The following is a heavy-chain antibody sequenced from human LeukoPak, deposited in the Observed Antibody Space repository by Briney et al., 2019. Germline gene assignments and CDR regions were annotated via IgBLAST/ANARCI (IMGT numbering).Heavy chain of an antibody. Sequence: KPGGSLRLSCAASGFTFSSYSMNWVRQAPGKGLGWVSSISSSSSYIYYADSVKGRFTISRDNAKNSLYQQMNSLRAEDTAVYYCARLGTVAGHTFDYWGQGTLVTVSS. CDR1: GFTFSSYS. J-gene: IGHJ4*02. CDR3: ARLGTVAGHTFDY. D-gene: IGHD6-19*01. V-gene: IGHV3-21*01. CDR2: ISSSSSYI.